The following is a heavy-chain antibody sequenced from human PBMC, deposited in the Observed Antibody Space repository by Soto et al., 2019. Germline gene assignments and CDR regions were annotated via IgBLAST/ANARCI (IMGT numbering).Heavy chain of an antibody. V-gene: IGHV3-30-3*01. J-gene: IGHJ6*02. CDR3: ARTGRFGELVYYYYGMDV. CDR2: ISYDGSNK. Sequence: GGSLRLSCAASGFTFSSYAMHWVRQAPGKGLEWVAVISYDGSNKYYADSVKGRFTISRDNSKNTLYLQMNSLRAEDTAVYYCARTGRFGELVYYYYGMDVWGQGTTVTVSS. CDR1: GFTFSSYA. D-gene: IGHD3-10*01.